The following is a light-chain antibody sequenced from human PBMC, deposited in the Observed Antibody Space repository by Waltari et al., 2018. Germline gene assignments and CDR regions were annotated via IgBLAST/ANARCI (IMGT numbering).Light chain of an antibody. J-gene: IGLJ1*01. CDR2: DDH. Sequence: SVLTQTPSVSAAPGQSVTISCSGSTSNTGKNHVSSYQQLPGAAPKLLISDDHKRPSGTPDRFSGSKSGTSATLAITGLQTEDEADYFCGAWDGSLTLYVFGPGTRVTVL. V-gene: IGLV1-51*01. CDR1: TSNTGKNH. CDR3: GAWDGSLTLYV.